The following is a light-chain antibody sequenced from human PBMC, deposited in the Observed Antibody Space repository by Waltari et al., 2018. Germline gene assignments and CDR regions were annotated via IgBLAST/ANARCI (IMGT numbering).Light chain of an antibody. CDR2: DVF. CDR3: QQRRDWSIT. J-gene: IGKJ5*01. Sequence: EIVLTQSPATLSLSPGDRATLSCRASHSVDTSLAWYQQKLGQAPRLLIYDVFYRATGIPARFSGRGSGTDFTLTISSLEPEDFALYFCQQRRDWSITFGQGTRLEIK. CDR1: HSVDTS. V-gene: IGKV3-11*01.